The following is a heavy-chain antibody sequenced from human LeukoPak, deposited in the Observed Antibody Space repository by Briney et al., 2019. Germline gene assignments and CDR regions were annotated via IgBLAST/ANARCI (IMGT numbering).Heavy chain of an antibody. CDR1: GFRFDDYG. Sequence: GGSLRLSCVVSGFRFDDYGLHWVRQAPGKGLEWVSGISWSGSTTGYADSVKGRFTISRDSAKNFLYLQMDSLRVEDTALYYCAKDESTGGFAPGYFYGMGVWGQGTTVTVS. D-gene: IGHD3-16*01. CDR2: ISWSGSTT. J-gene: IGHJ6*02. CDR3: AKDESTGGFAPGYFYGMGV. V-gene: IGHV3-9*01.